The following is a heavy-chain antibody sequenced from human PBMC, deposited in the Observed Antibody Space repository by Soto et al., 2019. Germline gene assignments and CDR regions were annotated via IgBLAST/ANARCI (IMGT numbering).Heavy chain of an antibody. CDR2: ISSSSSYI. Sequence: EVQSVESGGGLVKPGGSLRLSCAASGFTSSSYSMNWVHQAPGKGLEWVSSISSSSSYIYFADSLKGRFTISRDNAKNSLYLQMNSLRAEDTAVYYCARAQGSGYPGDGAFDIWGQGTMVTVSS. D-gene: IGHD5-12*01. V-gene: IGHV3-21*01. CDR3: ARAQGSGYPGDGAFDI. CDR1: GFTSSSYS. J-gene: IGHJ3*02.